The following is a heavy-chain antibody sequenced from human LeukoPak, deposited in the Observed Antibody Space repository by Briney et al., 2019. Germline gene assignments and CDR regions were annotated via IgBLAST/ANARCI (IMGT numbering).Heavy chain of an antibody. CDR2: ISSSGSTI. D-gene: IGHD3-9*01. J-gene: IGHJ4*02. Sequence: SGGSLRLSCAASGFTFSSYEMNWVRQAPGKGLEWVSYISSSGSTIYYADSVKGRFTISRDNSKNTLYLQMNSLRAEDTAVYYCAREGVYYDILTGYSHFDYWGQGTLVTVSS. V-gene: IGHV3-48*03. CDR3: AREGVYYDILTGYSHFDY. CDR1: GFTFSSYE.